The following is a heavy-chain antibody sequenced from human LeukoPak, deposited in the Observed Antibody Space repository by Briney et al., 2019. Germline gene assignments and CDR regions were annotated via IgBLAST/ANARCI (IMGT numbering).Heavy chain of an antibody. CDR1: GFTFSNYF. D-gene: IGHD1-1*01. CDR2: IANDGSHT. J-gene: IGHJ4*02. Sequence: GRSLRLSCAASGFTFSNYFMHWVRQAPGKGLEWVADIANDGSHTFYVESVKGRFTISRDNSKNTLYLQMNSLRAEDTAVYYCARDRWKFDYWGQGTLVTVSS. CDR3: ARDRWKFDY. V-gene: IGHV3-30-3*01.